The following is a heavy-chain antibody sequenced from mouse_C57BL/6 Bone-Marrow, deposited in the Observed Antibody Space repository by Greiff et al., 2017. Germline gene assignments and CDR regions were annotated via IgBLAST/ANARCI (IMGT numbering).Heavy chain of an antibody. J-gene: IGHJ4*01. CDR2: INPSSGYT. CDR1: GYTFTSYW. V-gene: IGHV1-7*01. CDR3: AREFYYGSSYDAMDY. Sequence: VQLQESGAELAKPGASVKLSCKASGYTFTSYWMHWVKQRPGQGLEWIGYINPSSGYTKYNQKFKDKATLTADKSSSTAYMQLISLTYDDYAVYYCAREFYYGSSYDAMDYWGQGTSVTVSS. D-gene: IGHD1-1*01.